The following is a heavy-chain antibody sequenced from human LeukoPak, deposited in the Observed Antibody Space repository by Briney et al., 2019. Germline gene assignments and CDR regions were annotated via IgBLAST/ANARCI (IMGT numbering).Heavy chain of an antibody. CDR1: GGTFSSYA. J-gene: IGHJ6*02. V-gene: IGHV1-69*04. Sequence: ASVKVSCKASGGTFSSYAISWVRQAPGRGLEWMGRIIPILGIANYAQKFQGRVTITADKSTSTAYMELSSLRSEDTAVYYCARERAVAGLYYYGMDVWGQGTTVTVSS. D-gene: IGHD6-19*01. CDR3: ARERAVAGLYYYGMDV. CDR2: IIPILGIA.